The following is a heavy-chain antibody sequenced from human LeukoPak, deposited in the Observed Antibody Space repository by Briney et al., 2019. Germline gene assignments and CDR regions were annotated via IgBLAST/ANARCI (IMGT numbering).Heavy chain of an antibody. Sequence: ASVKVSCKASGYTFTSYDINWVRQATGQGLEWMGWMNPNSGNTGYAQKFQGRVTMTRNTSISTAYMELSSLGSEDTAVYYCARYADGVVVTAEGLGYWGQGTLVTVSS. CDR1: GYTFTSYD. CDR3: ARYADGVVVTAEGLGY. D-gene: IGHD2-21*02. J-gene: IGHJ4*02. CDR2: MNPNSGNT. V-gene: IGHV1-8*01.